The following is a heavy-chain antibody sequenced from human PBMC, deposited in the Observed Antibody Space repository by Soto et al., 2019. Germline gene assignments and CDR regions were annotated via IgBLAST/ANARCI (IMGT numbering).Heavy chain of an antibody. CDR2: VNTDGRTT. CDR3: VRDSGVYLAVDHTVVEVFDQ. J-gene: IGHJ4*02. D-gene: IGHD6-25*01. CDR1: GFTFSNYW. Sequence: DVELVESGGRLVQPGGSLRLSCAVSGFTFSNYWMHWVRQAPGKGLVWVARVNTDGRTTNYADSVRGRFTISRDNAQSTVCLEKNSLTAEDTAVYYCVRDSGVYLAVDHTVVEVFDQGGQGSLVTVSS. V-gene: IGHV3-74*01.